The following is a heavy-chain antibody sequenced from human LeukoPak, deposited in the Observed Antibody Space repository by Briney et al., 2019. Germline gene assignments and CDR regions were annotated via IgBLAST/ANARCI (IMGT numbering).Heavy chain of an antibody. Sequence: GGSLRLSCVASGFTFSGYGVHWVRQAPGKGLEWVAVIWYDGSNKYYADSVKGRLTISRDNSKDTLYLQMNSLRGEDTAVYYCARGSYDFWRGYFDFWGQGTLVTVSS. CDR3: ARGSYDFWRGYFDF. CDR1: GFTFSGYG. J-gene: IGHJ4*02. CDR2: IWYDGSNK. V-gene: IGHV3-33*01. D-gene: IGHD3-3*01.